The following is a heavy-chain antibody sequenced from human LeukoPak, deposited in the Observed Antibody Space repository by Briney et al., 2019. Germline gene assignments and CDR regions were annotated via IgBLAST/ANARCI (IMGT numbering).Heavy chain of an antibody. CDR2: IYYSGST. J-gene: IGHJ3*02. CDR3: ARHLLWFGELAEDGAFDI. V-gene: IGHV4-59*08. Sequence: SETLSLTCTVSGGSISSYYWSWIRQPPGKGLEWIGYIYYSGSTNYNPSLKSRVTISVDTSKNQFSLKLSSVTAADTAVYYCARHLLWFGELAEDGAFDIWGQGTMVTVSS. D-gene: IGHD3-10*01. CDR1: GGSISSYY.